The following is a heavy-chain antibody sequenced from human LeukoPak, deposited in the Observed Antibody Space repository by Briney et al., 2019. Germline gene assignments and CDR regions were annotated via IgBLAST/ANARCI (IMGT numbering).Heavy chain of an antibody. CDR2: IYYSGST. D-gene: IGHD4-17*01. V-gene: IGHV4-59*01. CDR1: GGSISSYY. J-gene: IGHJ6*02. CDR3: ARLYGDYRYYGMDV. Sequence: SETLSLTCTVSGGSISSYYWSWIRQPPGKGLERIGYIYYSGSTNYNPSLKSRVTISVDTSKNQFSLKLSSVTAADTAVYYCARLYGDYRYYGMDVWGQGTTVTVSS.